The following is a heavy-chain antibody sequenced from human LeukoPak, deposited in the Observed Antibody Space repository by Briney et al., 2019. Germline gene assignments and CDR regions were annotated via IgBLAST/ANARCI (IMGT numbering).Heavy chain of an antibody. J-gene: IGHJ4*02. CDR3: YVVRGVLDY. Sequence: ASVKVSCKVSGYTLTELSMHWVRQAPGKGLEWMGGFDPEDGETIYAQKFQGRVTMTRNTSISTAYMELSSLRSEDTAVYYCYVVRGVLDYWGQGTLVTVSS. D-gene: IGHD3-10*01. V-gene: IGHV1-24*01. CDR2: FDPEDGET. CDR1: GYTLTELS.